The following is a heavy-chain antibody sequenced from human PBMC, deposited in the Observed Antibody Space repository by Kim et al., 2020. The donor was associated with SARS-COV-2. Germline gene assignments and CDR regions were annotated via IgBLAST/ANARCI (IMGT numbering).Heavy chain of an antibody. D-gene: IGHD5-18*01. CDR2: ISSSGSTI. V-gene: IGHV3-48*03. J-gene: IGHJ6*02. Sequence: GGSLRLSCAASGFTFSSYEMNWVRQAPGKGLEWVSYISSSGSTIYYADSVKGRFTISRDNAKNSLYLQMTSLRAEDTAVYYCARGGQLWMYYYYYSMDVWGQGTTVIVSS. CDR1: GFTFSSYE. CDR3: ARGGQLWMYYYYYSMDV.